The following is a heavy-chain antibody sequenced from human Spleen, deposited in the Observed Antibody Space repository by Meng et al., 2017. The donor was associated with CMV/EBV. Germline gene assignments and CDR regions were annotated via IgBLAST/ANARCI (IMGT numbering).Heavy chain of an antibody. CDR2: IYYSGST. J-gene: IGHJ4*02. Sequence: GSLRLSCTVSGYSISSGYYWSWIRQPPGKGLEWIGYIYYSGSTNYNPSLKSRVTISVDTSKNQFSLKLSSVTAADTAVYYCARETTYYDFWSGYLDYWGQGTLVTVSS. CDR3: ARETTYYDFWSGYLDY. D-gene: IGHD3-3*01. V-gene: IGHV4-61*01. CDR1: GYSISSGYY.